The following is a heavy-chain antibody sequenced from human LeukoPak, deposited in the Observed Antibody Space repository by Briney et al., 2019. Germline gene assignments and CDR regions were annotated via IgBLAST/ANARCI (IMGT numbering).Heavy chain of an antibody. CDR3: ARVSRIAAAGTPDY. D-gene: IGHD6-13*01. CDR1: GGSISSGDYY. J-gene: IGHJ4*02. CDR2: IYYSGST. V-gene: IGHV4-30-4*01. Sequence: SETLSLTCTVSGGSISSGDYYWSWIRQPPGKGLEWLGYIYYSGSTYYNPSLKSRVTISVDTSKNQFSLKLSSVTAADTAVYYCARVSRIAAAGTPDYWGQGTLVTVSS.